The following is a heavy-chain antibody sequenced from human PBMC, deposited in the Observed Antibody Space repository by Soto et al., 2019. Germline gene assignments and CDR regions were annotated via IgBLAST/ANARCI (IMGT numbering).Heavy chain of an antibody. CDR1: GFALSDYY. D-gene: IGHD3-3*01. V-gene: IGHV3-11*01. CDR3: ARDGVRITIFGVVHYYGMDV. Sequence: PGGFLRLSCAASGFALSDYYMSWIRQAPGKGLEWVSYISSSGSTIYYADSVKGRFTISRDNAKNSLYLQMNSLRAEDTAVYYCARDGVRITIFGVVHYYGMDVWGQGTTVTVSS. J-gene: IGHJ6*02. CDR2: ISSSGSTI.